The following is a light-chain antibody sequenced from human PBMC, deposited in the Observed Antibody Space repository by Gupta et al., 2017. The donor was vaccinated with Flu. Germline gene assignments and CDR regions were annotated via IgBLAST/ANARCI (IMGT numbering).Light chain of an antibody. CDR1: QGIRTW. J-gene: IGKJ2*03. V-gene: IGKV1-5*03. CDR3: QQYNDSSPDG. Sequence: DIQMTSSPSTLSASVGNRVTITCWASQGIRTWLAWYQHKSGEAPNLLIYKAPTSQSGVLSRFSGSGSGTEFTLTISSLQPADFATYYCQQYNDSSPDGFGPGTKLEI. CDR2: KAP.